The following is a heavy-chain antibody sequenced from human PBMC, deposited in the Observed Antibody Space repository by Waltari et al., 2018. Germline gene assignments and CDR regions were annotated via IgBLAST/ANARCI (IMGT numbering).Heavy chain of an antibody. CDR2: IIPIFGTA. D-gene: IGHD2-15*01. CDR3: ARASEYCSGGSCYSQELDY. Sequence: QVQLVQSGAEVKKPGSSVKVSCKASGGTFSSYAISWVRQAPGQGLEWMGGIIPIFGTANYAQKFQGRVTITTDESTSTAYMERSSLRSEDTAVYYCARASEYCSGGSCYSQELDYWGQGTLVTVSS. V-gene: IGHV1-69*05. J-gene: IGHJ4*02. CDR1: GGTFSSYA.